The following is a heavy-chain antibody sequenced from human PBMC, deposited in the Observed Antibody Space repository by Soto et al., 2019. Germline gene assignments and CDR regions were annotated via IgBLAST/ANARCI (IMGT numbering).Heavy chain of an antibody. D-gene: IGHD3-10*01. J-gene: IGHJ4*02. Sequence: SETLSLTCTVSGYSFSSGANFWSWSRQPPGKGLEWIGYIYYSGSTYYNPSLKSRVTISVDTSKNQFSLKLDSVTAADTAVYFCARGSVIYYAFDYWGQGTLVTVS. CDR2: IYYSGST. CDR1: GYSFSSGANF. CDR3: ARGSVIYYAFDY. V-gene: IGHV4-31*03.